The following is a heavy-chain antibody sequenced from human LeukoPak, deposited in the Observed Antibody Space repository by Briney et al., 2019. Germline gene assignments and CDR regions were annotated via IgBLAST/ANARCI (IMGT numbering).Heavy chain of an antibody. V-gene: IGHV3-48*01. CDR3: TRDSFDGTVTLDY. CDR1: GFTFSDYS. Sequence: GGSLRLSCVGSGFTFSDYSMNWVRQAPGKGLEWISYINMYSSLIYYADSVKGRFTISRDNAKGSLSLQMNSLRAEDTAIYYCTRDSFDGTVTLDYWGQGTLVTVAS. D-gene: IGHD4-11*01. CDR2: INMYSSLI. J-gene: IGHJ4*02.